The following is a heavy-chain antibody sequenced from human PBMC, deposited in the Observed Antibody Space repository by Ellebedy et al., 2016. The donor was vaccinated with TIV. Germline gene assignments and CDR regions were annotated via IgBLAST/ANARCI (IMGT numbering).Heavy chain of an antibody. CDR2: IKYDLSQT. V-gene: IGHV3-7*01. Sequence: GESLKISCAASGFTFSSYWMSWVRQAPGEGLEWVANIKYDLSQTYYLDSVKGRFTISRDNAKNSLYLHMNSLRAEDTALYYCARGPAGYNAGKHDFWGQGSLVTVSS. J-gene: IGHJ4*02. CDR3: ARGPAGYNAGKHDF. CDR1: GFTFSSYW. D-gene: IGHD1-14*01.